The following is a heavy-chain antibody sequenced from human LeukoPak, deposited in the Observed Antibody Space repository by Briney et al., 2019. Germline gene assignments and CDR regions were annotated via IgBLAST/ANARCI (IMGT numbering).Heavy chain of an antibody. CDR1: GFTFDSYS. V-gene: IGHV3-48*01. Sequence: GGSLRLSCVVSGFTFDSYSMSWVRQPPGKGLEWISYISNSGSPIYYADSVKGRFTISRDKDRSSLYLQMNSLAADDTAVYYCARGLALGLTVTPKAFDYWGQGTLVTVSS. CDR3: ARGLALGLTVTPKAFDY. CDR2: ISNSGSPI. D-gene: IGHD4-11*01. J-gene: IGHJ4*02.